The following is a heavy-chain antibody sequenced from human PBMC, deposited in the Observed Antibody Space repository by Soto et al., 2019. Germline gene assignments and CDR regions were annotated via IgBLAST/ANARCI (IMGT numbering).Heavy chain of an antibody. J-gene: IGHJ4*02. CDR2: IYHSGST. D-gene: IGHD3-16*01. V-gene: IGHV4-4*02. CDR1: SGSISSSNW. Sequence: QVQLQESGPGLVKPSGTLSLTCAVSSGSISSSNWWSWVRQPPGKGLEWIGEIYHSGSTNYNPSLKSRVTISVDKSKNQFSPKLSSVTAADTAVYYCARSVYDYIWGSYDHYFDYWGQGTLVTVSS. CDR3: ARSVYDYIWGSYDHYFDY.